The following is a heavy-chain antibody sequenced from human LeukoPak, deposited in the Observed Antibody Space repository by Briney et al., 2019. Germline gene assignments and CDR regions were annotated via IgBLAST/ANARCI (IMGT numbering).Heavy chain of an antibody. V-gene: IGHV1-2*02. J-gene: IGHJ4*02. CDR2: INPNSGGT. Sequence: ASVTVSCKASGYTFTGYYMHWVRQAPGQGLEWMGWINPNSGGTNYAQKFQGRVAMTRDTSISTAYMELSRLRSDDTAVYYCAREIAAAGTGYYFDCWGQGTLVTVSS. CDR3: AREIAAAGTGYYFDC. D-gene: IGHD6-13*01. CDR1: GYTFTGYY.